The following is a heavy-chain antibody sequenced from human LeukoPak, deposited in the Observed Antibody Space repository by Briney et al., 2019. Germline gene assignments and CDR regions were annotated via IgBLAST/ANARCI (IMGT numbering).Heavy chain of an antibody. CDR1: GFTVSDNY. J-gene: IGHJ1*01. V-gene: IGHV3-66*01. D-gene: IGHD3-22*01. CDR2: LYSGGST. Sequence: GGSLRLSCAASGFTVSDNYMTWVRQAPGKGLEWVSVLYSGGSTFYADSVKGRFTISRDNSKNTLYLQMNSLRAEDTAVYYCARDLTGYYIWGQGTLVTVSS. CDR3: ARDLTGYYI.